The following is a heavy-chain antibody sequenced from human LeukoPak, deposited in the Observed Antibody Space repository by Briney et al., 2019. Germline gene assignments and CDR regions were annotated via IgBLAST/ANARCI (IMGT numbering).Heavy chain of an antibody. V-gene: IGHV1-8*03. CDR2: MNPNSGNT. Sequence: ASVKVSCKASGYTFTSYDINWVRQATGQGLEWMGWMNPNSGNTGYAQKFQGRVTITRNTSISTAYMELSSLRSEDTAVYYCARDETVDGAFDIWGQGTMVTVSS. J-gene: IGHJ3*02. D-gene: IGHD2-21*01. CDR3: ARDETVDGAFDI. CDR1: GYTFTSYD.